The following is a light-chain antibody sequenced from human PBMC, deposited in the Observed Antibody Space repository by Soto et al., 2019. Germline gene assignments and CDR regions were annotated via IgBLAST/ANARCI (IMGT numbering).Light chain of an antibody. CDR2: KAS. Sequence: DIQITHSPSTLPGPVGDRVTTACRASQTISSWLAWYQQKPGKAPKLLIYKASTLKSGVPSRFSGSGSGTEFTLTISSLQPDDFATYYCQHYNSYSEAFGQGTKVDIK. CDR3: QHYNSYSEA. J-gene: IGKJ1*01. V-gene: IGKV1-5*03. CDR1: QTISSW.